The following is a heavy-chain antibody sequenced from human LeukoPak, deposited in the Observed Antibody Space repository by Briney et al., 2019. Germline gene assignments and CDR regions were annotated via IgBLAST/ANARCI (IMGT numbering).Heavy chain of an antibody. V-gene: IGHV4-4*09. CDR3: ARLRYNWFDP. CDR1: GGSISSYY. Sequence: SKTLSLTCTVSGGSISSYYWSWIRQPPGKGLEWIGYIYTSGSTNYNPSLKSRVTISVDTSKNQFSLKLSSVTAADTAVYYCARLRYNWFDPWGQGTLVTVSS. J-gene: IGHJ5*02. CDR2: IYTSGST.